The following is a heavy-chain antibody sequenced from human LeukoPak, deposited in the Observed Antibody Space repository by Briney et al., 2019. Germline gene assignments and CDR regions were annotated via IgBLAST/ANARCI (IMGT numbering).Heavy chain of an antibody. D-gene: IGHD3-10*01. Sequence: SEILSLTCTVSGGSISISCYYWGWIRQPPGKGLEWIGSIYYSGSTYYNPSLKSRVTISVDTSKNQFSLKLSSVTAADTAVYYCARRSGTFDPWGQGTLVTVSS. V-gene: IGHV4-39*01. CDR1: GGSISISCYY. CDR2: IYYSGST. CDR3: ARRSGTFDP. J-gene: IGHJ5*02.